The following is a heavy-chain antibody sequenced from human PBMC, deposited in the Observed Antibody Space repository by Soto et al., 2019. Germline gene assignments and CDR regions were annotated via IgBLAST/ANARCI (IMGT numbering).Heavy chain of an antibody. CDR3: AKGFFGIVVVVAAPQH. CDR2: ISYDGSNK. J-gene: IGHJ1*01. D-gene: IGHD2-15*01. V-gene: IGHV3-30*18. Sequence: GESLKISCAASGFTFSSYGMHWVRQAPGKGLEWVAVISYDGSNKYYADSVKGRFTISRDNSKNTLYLQMNSLRAEDTAVYYCAKGFFGIVVVVAAPQHWGQGTLVTVSS. CDR1: GFTFSSYG.